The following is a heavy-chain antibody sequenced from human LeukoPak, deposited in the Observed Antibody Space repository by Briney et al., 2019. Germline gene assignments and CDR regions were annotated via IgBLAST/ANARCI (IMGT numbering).Heavy chain of an antibody. J-gene: IGHJ4*02. Sequence: PGGSLRLSCAASGFTFDDYAMHWVRQAPGKGLEWVSGIGWNSGSIHYADSVKGRFTISRDNSKSALYLQMNSLRSEDTAFYYCAKDYPKYHFRSGYHDYWGQGTLVTVSS. CDR3: AKDYPKYHFRSGYHDY. CDR2: IGWNSGSI. D-gene: IGHD3-3*02. CDR1: GFTFDDYA. V-gene: IGHV3-9*01.